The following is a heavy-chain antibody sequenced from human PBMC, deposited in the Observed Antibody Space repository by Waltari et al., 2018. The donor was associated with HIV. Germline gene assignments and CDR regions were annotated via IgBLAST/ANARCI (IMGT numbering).Heavy chain of an antibody. V-gene: IGHV4-4*07. Sequence: QVQLQESGPGLVKPSETLSLTCTVSGGSISSYYWSWLRQPAGQGLEWIGRIYTSGSTNYNPSLKSRVTMSVDTSKNQLSLKLSSVTAADTAVYYCAREGYTYYYDSSGYSPWYYYGMDVWGQGTTVTVSS. D-gene: IGHD3-22*01. CDR3: AREGYTYYYDSSGYSPWYYYGMDV. J-gene: IGHJ6*02. CDR1: GGSISSYY. CDR2: IYTSGST.